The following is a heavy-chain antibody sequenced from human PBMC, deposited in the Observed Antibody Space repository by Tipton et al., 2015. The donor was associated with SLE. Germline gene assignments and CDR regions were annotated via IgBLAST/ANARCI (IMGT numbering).Heavy chain of an antibody. CDR1: GFTFGDYA. D-gene: IGHD3-10*01. J-gene: IGHJ4*02. CDR3: AKDLVLVSFRESSIFDY. CDR2: ISGSGGST. Sequence: SLRLSCTASGFTFGDYAMSWVRQAPGKGLEWVSTISGSGGSTHYADSVKGRFTISRDNSKNTLYLQMNSLRAEDTAVYYCAKDLVLVSFRESSIFDYWGQRTLVTVS. V-gene: IGHV3-23*01.